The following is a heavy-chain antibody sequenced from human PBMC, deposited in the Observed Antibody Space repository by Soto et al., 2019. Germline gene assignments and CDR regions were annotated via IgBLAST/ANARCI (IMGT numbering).Heavy chain of an antibody. V-gene: IGHV4-31*03. CDR2: IYSSGST. CDR3: TRCGRDCSSARCYRGGYFQL. D-gene: IGHD2-2*02. Sequence: SETLSLTCTISGDSINSGGYYWTWIRQHPGKGLEWIGYIYSSGSTYHNPSLNSCVTVSVDTSKNQFSLNLGFVTAADTAMYYCTRCGRDCSSARCYRGGYFQLWGQGTLVTVSS. CDR1: GDSINSGGYY. J-gene: IGHJ1*01.